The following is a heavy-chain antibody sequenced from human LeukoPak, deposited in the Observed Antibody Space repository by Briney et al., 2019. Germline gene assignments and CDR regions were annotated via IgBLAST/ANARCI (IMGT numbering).Heavy chain of an antibody. J-gene: IGHJ4*02. CDR3: AKGYYYADDY. CDR1: GFTFSSYG. CDR2: ISYDGSNK. D-gene: IGHD3-10*01. V-gene: IGHV3-30*18. Sequence: PGRSLRLSCAASGFTFSSYGMHWVRQAPGKGLEWVAVISYDGSNKYYADSVKGRFTISRDNSKNTLYLQMNSQRAEDTAVYYCAKGYYYADDYWGQGTLVTVSS.